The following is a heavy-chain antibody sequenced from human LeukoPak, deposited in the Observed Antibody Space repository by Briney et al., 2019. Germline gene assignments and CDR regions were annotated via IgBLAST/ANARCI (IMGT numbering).Heavy chain of an antibody. CDR2: ISSSSSTI. D-gene: IGHD5-24*01. V-gene: IGHV3-48*04. Sequence: PGGSLRLSCAASGFTFSSYSMNWVRQAPGKGLEWVSYISSSSSTIYYADSVKGRFTISRDNAKNSLYLQMNSLRAEDTAVYYCARPNWDGYSHAFDIWGQGTMVTVSS. J-gene: IGHJ3*02. CDR1: GFTFSSYS. CDR3: ARPNWDGYSHAFDI.